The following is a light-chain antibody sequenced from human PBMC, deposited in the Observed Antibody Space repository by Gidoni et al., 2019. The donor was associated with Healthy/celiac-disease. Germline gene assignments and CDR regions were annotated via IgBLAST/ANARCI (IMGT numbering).Light chain of an antibody. J-gene: IGKJ2*01. CDR3: QQYNNWPPYT. V-gene: IGKV3-15*01. Sequence: ELVMTHSPATLSVAPGERATLSCRASPSVSSNLAWYQQKPGQAPRLLIYGASTRATGIPARFSGSGSGTEFTLTISSLQSEDFAVYYCQQYNNWPPYTFGQGTKLEIK. CDR2: GAS. CDR1: PSVSSN.